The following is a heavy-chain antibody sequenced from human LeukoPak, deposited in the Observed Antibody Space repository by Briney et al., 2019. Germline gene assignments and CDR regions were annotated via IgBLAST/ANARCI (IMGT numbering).Heavy chain of an antibody. Sequence: PGGSLRLSCAASGFTFSSYAMSWVRQAPGKGLEWVSAISGSGGSTYYADSVKGRFTISRDNSKNTLYLQINSLRAEDTAVYYCAKDGTYSSGWYHDAFDIWGQGTMVTVSS. CDR3: AKDGTYSSGWYHDAFDI. D-gene: IGHD6-19*01. J-gene: IGHJ3*02. CDR1: GFTFSSYA. V-gene: IGHV3-23*01. CDR2: ISGSGGST.